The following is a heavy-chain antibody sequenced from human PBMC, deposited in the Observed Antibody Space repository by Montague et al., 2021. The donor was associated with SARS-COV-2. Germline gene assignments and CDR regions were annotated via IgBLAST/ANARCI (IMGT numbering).Heavy chain of an antibody. CDR1: GFSLTTSRVG. V-gene: IGHV2-5*02. D-gene: IGHD6-13*01. J-gene: IGHJ4*02. CDR2: IYWDDDR. Sequence: PALVKPTQTLTLTCTFSGFSLTTSRVGVGWILQPPGKALEWLAIIYWDDDRRYSPSLKSRLTITKDTSKKQVVLTLTNMDPVDTATYYCARGDLAASDLFDYWGQGTLVTVSS. CDR3: ARGDLAASDLFDY.